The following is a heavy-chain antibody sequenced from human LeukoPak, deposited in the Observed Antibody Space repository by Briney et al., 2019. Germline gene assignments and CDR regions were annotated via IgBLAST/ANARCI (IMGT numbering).Heavy chain of an antibody. V-gene: IGHV3-7*01. D-gene: IGHD3-22*01. CDR3: AREGYDSSFDY. CDR1: GFTFSNYW. Sequence: GESLRLSCAASGFTFSNYWMHWVRQAPGKGLEWVANIKQDGSEKYYVDSVKGRFTISRDNAKNSLYLQMNSLRAEDTAVYYCAREGYDSSFDYWGQGTLVTVSS. J-gene: IGHJ4*02. CDR2: IKQDGSEK.